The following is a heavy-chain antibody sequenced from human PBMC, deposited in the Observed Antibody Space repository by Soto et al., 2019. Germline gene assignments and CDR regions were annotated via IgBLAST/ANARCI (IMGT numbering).Heavy chain of an antibody. CDR1: GGSISSSSYY. D-gene: IGHD3-10*01. CDR3: AGRRPHGGYGMDV. J-gene: IGHJ6*02. V-gene: IGHV4-39*01. CDR2: IYYSGST. Sequence: SETLSLTCTVSGGSISSSSYYWGWIRQPPGKGLEWIGSIYYSGSTYYNPSLKSRVTISVDTSKNQFSLKLSSVTAADTAVYYCAGRRPHGGYGMDVWGQGTTVTVSS.